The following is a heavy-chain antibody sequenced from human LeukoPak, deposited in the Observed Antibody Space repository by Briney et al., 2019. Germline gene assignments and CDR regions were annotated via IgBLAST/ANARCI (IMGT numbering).Heavy chain of an antibody. D-gene: IGHD1-26*01. CDR2: ISSSSSYI. CDR3: ARVGSGSYYGDFDY. Sequence: GGSLRLSCAASGFTFSSYSMNWVRQAPGKGLEWVSSISSSSSYIYYADSVKGRFTISRDNAKNSLYLQMNSLRAEDTAVYYCARVGSGSYYGDFDYWGQGTLVTVSS. V-gene: IGHV3-21*01. J-gene: IGHJ4*02. CDR1: GFTFSSYS.